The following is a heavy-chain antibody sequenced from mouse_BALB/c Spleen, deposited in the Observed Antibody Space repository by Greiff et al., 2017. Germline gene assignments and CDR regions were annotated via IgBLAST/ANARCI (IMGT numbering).Heavy chain of an antibody. J-gene: IGHJ4*01. CDR3: ARSSSFYAMDY. V-gene: IGHV3-6*02. CDR2: ISYDGSN. D-gene: IGHD1-1*01. CDR1: GYSITSGYY. Sequence: DVKLQESGPGLVKPSQSLSLTCSVTGYSITSGYYWNWIRQFPGNKLEWMGYISYDGSNNYNPSLKNRISITRDTSKNQFFLKLNSVTTEDTATYYCARSSSFYAMDYWGQGTSVTVSS.